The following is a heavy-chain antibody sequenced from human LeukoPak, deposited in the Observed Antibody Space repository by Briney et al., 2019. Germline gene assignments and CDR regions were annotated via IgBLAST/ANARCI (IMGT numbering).Heavy chain of an antibody. D-gene: IGHD6-19*01. J-gene: IGHJ4*02. CDR2: INTKTDGGTT. CDR1: GFRFNNAW. Sequence: PGGSLRLSCAASGFRFNNAWMNWVRQAPGKGLEWIGHINTKTDGGTTDYAAPVKGRFTISRDDSKNTLYLQVNSLKSEDTAVYYCTTDRLDNSGWSRGFDYWGQGTLVTVSS. CDR3: TTDRLDNSGWSRGFDY. V-gene: IGHV3-15*01.